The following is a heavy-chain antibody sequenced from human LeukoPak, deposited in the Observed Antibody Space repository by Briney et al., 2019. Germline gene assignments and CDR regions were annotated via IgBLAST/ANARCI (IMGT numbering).Heavy chain of an antibody. CDR1: GGSISSYY. D-gene: IGHD3-10*01. Sequence: SETLSLTCTVSGGSISSYYWSWIRQPPGKGLEWIGYIYYSGSTNYNPSLKSRVTISVDTSKNQFSLKLSSVTAADTAVYYCAGSYYYGSGSYPDNWFDPWGQGTLVTVSS. J-gene: IGHJ5*02. CDR2: IYYSGST. V-gene: IGHV4-59*01. CDR3: AGSYYYGSGSYPDNWFDP.